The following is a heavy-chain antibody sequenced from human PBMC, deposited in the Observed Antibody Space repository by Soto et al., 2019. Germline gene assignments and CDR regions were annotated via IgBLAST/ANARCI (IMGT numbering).Heavy chain of an antibody. Sequence: GASAQVSCEDSLYTFTGCYMYWVRQAAGHGLEWMGWINPNSGGTNYAQKFQGWVTMTRDTSISTAYMELSRLRSDDTAVYYCARGGGNGWFGELSPRERLDYWGQGTLVTVSS. CDR1: LYTFTGCY. CDR2: INPNSGGT. V-gene: IGHV1-2*04. J-gene: IGHJ4*02. CDR3: ARGGGNGWFGELSPRERLDY. D-gene: IGHD3-10*01.